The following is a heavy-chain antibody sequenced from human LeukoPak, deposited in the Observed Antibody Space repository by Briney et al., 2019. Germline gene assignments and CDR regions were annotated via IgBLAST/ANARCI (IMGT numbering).Heavy chain of an antibody. Sequence: GGSLRLSCAASGFTFSNAWMSWVRQAPGKGLEWVSGISWNSGSIGYADSVKGRFTISRDNAKNSLYLQMNSLRAEDTALYYCAKGYSSGWYATPHYGTAGYFDLWGRGTLVTVSS. D-gene: IGHD6-19*01. CDR1: GFTFSNAW. J-gene: IGHJ2*01. CDR2: ISWNSGSI. CDR3: AKGYSSGWYATPHYGTAGYFDL. V-gene: IGHV3-9*01.